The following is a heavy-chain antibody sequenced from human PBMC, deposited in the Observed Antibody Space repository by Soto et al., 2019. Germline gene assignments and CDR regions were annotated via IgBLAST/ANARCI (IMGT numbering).Heavy chain of an antibody. CDR1: GASFSGYY. J-gene: IGHJ6*02. D-gene: IGHD6-6*01. Sequence: ESLSLTCSVYGASFSGYYWSGIRQPPGKGLEWIGEINHSGSTNYNPSLKSRVTISVDTSKNQFSLKLSSVTDADTAVYYCARSSIAARFYYYYYGMDVWGQGTRVTVSS. V-gene: IGHV4-34*01. CDR2: INHSGST. CDR3: ARSSIAARFYYYYYGMDV.